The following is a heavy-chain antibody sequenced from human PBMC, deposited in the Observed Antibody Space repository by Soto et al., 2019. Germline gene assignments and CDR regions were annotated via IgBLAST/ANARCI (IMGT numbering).Heavy chain of an antibody. D-gene: IGHD6-13*01. CDR3: ARHQSPSSSYVDP. J-gene: IGHJ5*02. V-gene: IGHV4-39*01. Sequence: QLQLQESGPGLVEPSETLSLTCTVSGGSISSSSYYWGGIRQPPGKGLEWIGSIYYSGSTYYNPSLTSRVTTSVDTSKKPFSLELSSVTGADTAVYYCARHQSPSSSYVDPWRQGTLVTASS. CDR1: GGSISSSSYY. CDR2: IYYSGST.